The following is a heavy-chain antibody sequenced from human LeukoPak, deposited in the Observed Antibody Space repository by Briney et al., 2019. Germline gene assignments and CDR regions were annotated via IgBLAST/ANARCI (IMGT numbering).Heavy chain of an antibody. Sequence: SSETLSLTCAVYGGSFSGYCWSWIRQPPGKGLEWIGEINHSGSTNYNPSLKSRVTMSVDTSKNQFSLKLSSVTAADTAVYYCARGRYCSGGSCYVDYWGQGTLVTVSS. CDR2: INHSGST. D-gene: IGHD2-15*01. V-gene: IGHV4-34*01. CDR3: ARGRYCSGGSCYVDY. J-gene: IGHJ4*02. CDR1: GGSFSGYC.